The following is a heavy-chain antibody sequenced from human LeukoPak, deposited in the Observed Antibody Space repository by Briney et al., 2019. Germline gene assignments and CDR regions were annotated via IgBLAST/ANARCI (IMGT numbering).Heavy chain of an antibody. CDR3: ARRYRYSSGWLFDY. CDR2: IKQDGSEK. Sequence: GGSLRLSCAASGFTFSSYWMSWVRQAPGKGLEWVANIKQDGSEKYYVDSVKGRFTISRDNAKNSLYLQMNSLRAEDTAVYYCARRYRYSSGWLFDYWGQGTLVTASS. CDR1: GFTFSSYW. V-gene: IGHV3-7*01. J-gene: IGHJ4*02. D-gene: IGHD6-19*01.